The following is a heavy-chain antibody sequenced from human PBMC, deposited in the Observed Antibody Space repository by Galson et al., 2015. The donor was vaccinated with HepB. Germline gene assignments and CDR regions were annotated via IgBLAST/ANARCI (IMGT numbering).Heavy chain of an antibody. D-gene: IGHD6-19*01. V-gene: IGHV3-43*01. CDR1: GFTFDDYT. Sequence: LRLSCAASGFTFDDYTMHWVRQAPGKGLEWVSLISWDGGSTYYADSVKGRFTISRDNSKNSLYLQMNSLRTEDTALYYCAKVAVAGTRGGYFDYWGQGTLVTVSS. CDR2: ISWDGGST. J-gene: IGHJ4*02. CDR3: AKVAVAGTRGGYFDY.